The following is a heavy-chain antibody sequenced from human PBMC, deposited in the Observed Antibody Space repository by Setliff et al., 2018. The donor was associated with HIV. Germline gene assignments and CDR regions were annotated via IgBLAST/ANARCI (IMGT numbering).Heavy chain of an antibody. V-gene: IGHV3-48*03. Sequence: PGGSLRLSCVASGFTFSSYEMNWVRQAPGKGLEWTSYISSSGSTTNYADSVKGRFTISRDNSKNTLYLQMNSLKVEDTAIYYCVRAVPSVAVAAPRWLDPWGQGTLVTVSS. CDR3: VRAVPSVAVAAPRWLDP. CDR2: ISSSGSTT. CDR1: GFTFSSYE. J-gene: IGHJ5*02. D-gene: IGHD6-19*01.